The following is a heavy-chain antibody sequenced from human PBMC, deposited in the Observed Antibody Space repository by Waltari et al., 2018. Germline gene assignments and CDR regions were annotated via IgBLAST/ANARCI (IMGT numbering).Heavy chain of an antibody. D-gene: IGHD6-13*01. CDR2: IYYSGST. CDR1: GGSISSSSYY. V-gene: IGHV4-39*07. J-gene: IGHJ4*02. CDR3: ARLSSWSFDY. Sequence: QLQLQESGPGLVKPSETLSLTCPVSGGSISSSSYYWGWIRQPPGKGLEWIGSIYYSGSTNYNPSLKSRVTISVDTSKNQFSLKLSSVTAADTAVYYCARLSSWSFDYWGQGTLVTVSS.